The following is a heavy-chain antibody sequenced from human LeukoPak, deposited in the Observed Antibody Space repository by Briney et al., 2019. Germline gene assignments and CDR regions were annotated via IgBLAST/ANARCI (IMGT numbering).Heavy chain of an antibody. CDR3: AKTYYYDSSGYGSSDY. V-gene: IGHV3-53*01. CDR2: IYSDNT. CDR1: GFTVSSNS. D-gene: IGHD3-22*01. J-gene: IGHJ4*02. Sequence: GGSLRLSCTVSGFTVSSNSMSWVRQAPGKGLEWVSFIYSDNTHYSDSVKGRFTISRDNSKNTLYLQMNSLRAEDTAVYYCAKTYYYDSSGYGSSDYWGQGTLVTVSS.